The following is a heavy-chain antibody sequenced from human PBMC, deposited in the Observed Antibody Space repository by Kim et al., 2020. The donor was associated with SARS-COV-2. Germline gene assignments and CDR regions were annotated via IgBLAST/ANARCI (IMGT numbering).Heavy chain of an antibody. D-gene: IGHD3-22*01. J-gene: IGHJ4*01. Sequence: SETLSLTCAVYGGSFSGYYWSWIRQPPGKGLEWIGEINHSGSTNYNPSLKSRVTISVDTSKNQFSLKLSSVTAADTAVYYCARTGYYYDSSGYPRFDYWG. CDR1: GGSFSGYY. CDR2: INHSGST. CDR3: ARTGYYYDSSGYPRFDY. V-gene: IGHV4-34*01.